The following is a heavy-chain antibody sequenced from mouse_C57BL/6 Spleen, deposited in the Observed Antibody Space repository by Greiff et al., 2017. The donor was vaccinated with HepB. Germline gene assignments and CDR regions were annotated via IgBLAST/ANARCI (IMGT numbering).Heavy chain of an antibody. CDR2: ISGGGGNT. D-gene: IGHD2-5*01. J-gene: IGHJ3*01. CDR3: ARSTYYSKGGFAY. V-gene: IGHV5-9*01. Sequence: EVKVVESGGGLVKPGGSLKLSCAASGFTFSSYTMSWVRQTPEKRLEWVATISGGGGNTYYPDSVKGRFTISRDNAKNTLYLQMSSLRSEDTALYYCARSTYYSKGGFAYWGQGTLVTVSA. CDR1: GFTFSSYT.